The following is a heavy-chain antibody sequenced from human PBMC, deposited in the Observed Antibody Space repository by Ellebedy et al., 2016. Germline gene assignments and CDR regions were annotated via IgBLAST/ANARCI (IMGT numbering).Heavy chain of an antibody. V-gene: IGHV1-18*01. D-gene: IGHD3-22*01. Sequence: ASVKVSCXASGYTFTSYGISWVRQAPGQGLEWMGWISAYNGNTNYAQKLQGRVTITTDTSTSTAYMELRSLRSDDTAVYYCARVTPTGSSGYNGGYWGQGTLVTVSS. CDR2: ISAYNGNT. CDR3: ARVTPTGSSGYNGGY. J-gene: IGHJ4*02. CDR1: GYTFTSYG.